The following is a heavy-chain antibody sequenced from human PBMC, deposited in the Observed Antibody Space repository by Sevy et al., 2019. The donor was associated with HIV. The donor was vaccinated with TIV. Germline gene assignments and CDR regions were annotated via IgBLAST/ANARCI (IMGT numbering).Heavy chain of an antibody. CDR2: ISSSSSYI. D-gene: IGHD6-19*01. V-gene: IGHV3-21*01. Sequence: GGSLRLSCAASGFTFSSYSMNWVRQAPGKGLEWVSSISSSSSYINYADSVKGRFPISRDNAKNSLYLQMNSLRAKDTAVYYCARGLAVAGTGIDAFDIWGQGTMVTVSS. J-gene: IGHJ3*02. CDR1: GFTFSSYS. CDR3: ARGLAVAGTGIDAFDI.